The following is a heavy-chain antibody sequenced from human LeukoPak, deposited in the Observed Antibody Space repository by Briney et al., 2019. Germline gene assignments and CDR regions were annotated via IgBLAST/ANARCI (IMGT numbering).Heavy chain of an antibody. Sequence: GGSLRLSCAASGFTFDSYALSWVRQAPGKRLEWVSTITRTGSSTYYADSVKGRFTISRDNSKNILYLQMNSLRAEDTALYYCAKEVLGYLDYWGQGTLVSVSS. D-gene: IGHD4/OR15-4a*01. CDR2: ITRTGSST. CDR1: GFTFDSYA. CDR3: AKEVLGYLDY. J-gene: IGHJ4*02. V-gene: IGHV3-23*01.